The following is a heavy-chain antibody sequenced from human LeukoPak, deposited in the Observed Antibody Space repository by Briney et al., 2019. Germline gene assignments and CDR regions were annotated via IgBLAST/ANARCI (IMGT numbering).Heavy chain of an antibody. CDR1: GFTFSSYG. V-gene: IGHV3-30*18. Sequence: GGSLRLSCAASGFTFSSYGMHWVRQAPGKGLEWVAVISYDGSNKYYADSVKGRFTISRDNSKNTLYLQMNSLRAEDTAVYYCAKNLGYSGYIWGQGTLVTVSS. CDR3: AKNLGYSGYI. CDR2: ISYDGSNK. J-gene: IGHJ4*02. D-gene: IGHD5-12*01.